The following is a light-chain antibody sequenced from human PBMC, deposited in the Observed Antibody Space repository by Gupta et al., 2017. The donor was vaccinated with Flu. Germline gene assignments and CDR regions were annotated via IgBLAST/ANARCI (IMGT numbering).Light chain of an antibody. J-gene: IGKJ4*01. CDR1: QSVSSSY. CDR2: GAS. Sequence: IVLTQSPGTLSLSPLERATLSCRASQSVSSSYLAWYQQKVGQAPRLLIYGASSRATGIPDRFSGSGSGTEFTLTISRRGPEDFAVYYCQQECNFPFTFGGGTKVDIK. V-gene: IGKV3-20*01. CDR3: QQECNFPFT.